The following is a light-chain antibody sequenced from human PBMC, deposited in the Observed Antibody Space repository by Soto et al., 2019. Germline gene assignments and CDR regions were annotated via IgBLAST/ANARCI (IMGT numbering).Light chain of an antibody. CDR3: QQYGSSPPIT. V-gene: IGKV3-20*01. CDR1: QSVSSD. CDR2: DAS. J-gene: IGKJ5*01. Sequence: EIVLTQSPATLSLSPGERATLSCRASQSVSSDLAWYQQKPGQAPRLLIYDASNRATGIPARFSGSGSGTDFTLTISRLEPEDFAVYYCQQYGSSPPITFGQGTRLENK.